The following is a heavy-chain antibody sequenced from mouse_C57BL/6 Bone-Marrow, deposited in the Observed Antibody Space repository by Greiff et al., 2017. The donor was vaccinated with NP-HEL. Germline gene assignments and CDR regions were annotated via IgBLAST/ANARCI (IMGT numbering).Heavy chain of an antibody. V-gene: IGHV14-4*01. J-gene: IGHJ3*01. CDR3: TTGVTTVVATRFAY. CDR1: GFNIKDDY. CDR2: IDPENGDT. D-gene: IGHD1-1*01. Sequence: VQLQQSGAELVRPGASVKLSCTASGFNIKDDYMHWVKQRPEQGLEWIGWIDPENGDTEYVSKFQGKATITADTSSNTAYLQLSSLTSEDTAVYYCTTGVTTVVATRFAYWGQGTLVTVSA.